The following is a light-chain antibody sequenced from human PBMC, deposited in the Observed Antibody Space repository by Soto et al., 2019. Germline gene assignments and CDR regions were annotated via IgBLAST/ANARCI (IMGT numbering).Light chain of an antibody. CDR1: SSDVGDNNY. CDR2: DVT. CDR3: SAYTSSSTLYV. V-gene: IGLV2-14*01. Sequence: QSALTQPASVSGSPGQSITISCTGTSSDVGDNNYVSWYQQHPCKAPKLMIYDVTHRPSGIYNRSSGSKSGNTAYLTISEIQAEDGADYYCSAYTSSSTLYVFGTGTKLTVL. J-gene: IGLJ1*01.